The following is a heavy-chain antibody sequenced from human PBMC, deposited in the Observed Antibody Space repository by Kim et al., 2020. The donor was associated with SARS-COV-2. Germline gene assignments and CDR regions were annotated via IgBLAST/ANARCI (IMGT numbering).Heavy chain of an antibody. J-gene: IGHJ6*02. CDR3: ARDRPEDGLRYFDWLLPHYYYYGMDV. D-gene: IGHD3-9*01. V-gene: IGHV3-7*01. CDR2: IKQDGSEK. CDR1: GFTFSSYW. Sequence: GGSLRLSCAASGFTFSSYWMSWVRQAPGKGLEWVANIKQDGSEKYYVDSVKGRFTISRDNAKNSLYLQMNSLRAEDTAVYYCARDRPEDGLRYFDWLLPHYYYYGMDVWGQGTTVTVSS.